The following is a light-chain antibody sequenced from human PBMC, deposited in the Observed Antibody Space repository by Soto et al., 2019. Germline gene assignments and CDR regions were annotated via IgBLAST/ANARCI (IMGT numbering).Light chain of an antibody. Sequence: GDRVTIPCRASQSISSWLAWCQQKPGKAPKLLIYDASALPRGVPSRFSGSGSGTKFTLTIACLQPDDFATYYCQQYETFSGTFGPGTKVDIK. CDR3: QQYETFSGT. CDR2: DAS. CDR1: QSISSW. J-gene: IGKJ1*01. V-gene: IGKV1-5*01.